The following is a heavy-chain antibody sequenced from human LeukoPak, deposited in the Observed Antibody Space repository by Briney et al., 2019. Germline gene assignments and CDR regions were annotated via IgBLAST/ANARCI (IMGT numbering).Heavy chain of an antibody. Sequence: GRSLRLSCEASGFTFDDYAMHWVRQAPGKGLEWVSRISWNSGTIDYADSVKGRFTISRDNAKNSLYLQMNSLRTEDTALYYCAKEGISGTPYFDYWGQGTLVTVSS. CDR2: ISWNSGTI. V-gene: IGHV3-9*01. CDR1: GFTFDDYA. CDR3: AKEGISGTPYFDY. J-gene: IGHJ4*02. D-gene: IGHD1-7*01.